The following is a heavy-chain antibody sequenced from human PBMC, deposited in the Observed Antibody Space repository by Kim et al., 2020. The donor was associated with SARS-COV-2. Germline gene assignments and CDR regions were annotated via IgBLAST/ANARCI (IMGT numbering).Heavy chain of an antibody. Sequence: AAPVKGRLTISRADSKNTLYLQMDSLNTEDTAVYYCTTGPRYDTSGYFDSWGQGTLVTVSA. V-gene: IGHV3-15*01. CDR3: TTGPRYDTSGYFDS. D-gene: IGHD3-22*01. J-gene: IGHJ4*02.